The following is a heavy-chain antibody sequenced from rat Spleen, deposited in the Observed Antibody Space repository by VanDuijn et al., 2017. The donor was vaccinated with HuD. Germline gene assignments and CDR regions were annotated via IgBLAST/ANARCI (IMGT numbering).Heavy chain of an antibody. Sequence: EVQLVASDGGLVQPGRSLKLSCAASGFTFSDFFMAWVRQAPAQGLEWVATISYGDTSGHSSTYYRDSVKGRFTISRDIAKSTLSLQMDSLRSEDTATYYCARHPDYFDYWGQGVMVTVSS. D-gene: IGHD3-2*01. V-gene: IGHV5-29*01. CDR3: ARHPDYFDY. CDR2: ISYGDTSGHSST. CDR1: GFTFSDFF. J-gene: IGHJ2*01.